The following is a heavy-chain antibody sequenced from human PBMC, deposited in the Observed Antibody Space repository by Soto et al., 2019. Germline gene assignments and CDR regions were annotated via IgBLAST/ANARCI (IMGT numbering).Heavy chain of an antibody. CDR3: AKEVLAAGQGWFDP. J-gene: IGHJ5*02. D-gene: IGHD6-13*01. V-gene: IGHV3-30*18. CDR1: GFTFSTYG. Sequence: QVQVVESGGGVVQPGRSLRLSCEASGFTFSTYGMHWVRQAPGKGLEWVAIISYDENTKYYADSLKGRFTISRDNSKNTLYLDINNATPEDSAVYYCAKEVLAAGQGWFDPWGQGTLVTVSS. CDR2: ISYDENTK.